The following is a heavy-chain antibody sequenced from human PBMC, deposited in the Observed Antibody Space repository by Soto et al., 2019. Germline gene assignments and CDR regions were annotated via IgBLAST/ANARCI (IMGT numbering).Heavy chain of an antibody. V-gene: IGHV3-21*01. CDR3: ARDRIESYYYYGMDV. J-gene: IGHJ6*02. CDR1: GFTFSSYS. Sequence: GGSLRLSCAASGFTFSSYSMNWVRQAPGKGLEWVSSISSSSSYIYYADSVEGRFTISRDNAKNSLYLQMNSLRAEDTAVYYCARDRIESYYYYGMDVWGQGTTVTVSS. D-gene: IGHD1-26*01. CDR2: ISSSSSYI.